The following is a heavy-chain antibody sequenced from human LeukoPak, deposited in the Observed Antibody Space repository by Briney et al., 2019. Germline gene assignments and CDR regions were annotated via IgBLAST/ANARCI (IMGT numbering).Heavy chain of an antibody. J-gene: IGHJ4*02. V-gene: IGHV3-74*01. CDR3: AREMAVAGNPLDY. CDR2: INSDGSST. CDR1: GFTFSSYW. D-gene: IGHD6-19*01. Sequence: GGSLRLSCAASGFTFSSYWMHWVLQAPGKGLVWVSRINSDGSSTSYADSVKGRFTISRDNAKNTLYLQMNSLRAEDTAVYYCAREMAVAGNPLDYWGQGTLVTVSS.